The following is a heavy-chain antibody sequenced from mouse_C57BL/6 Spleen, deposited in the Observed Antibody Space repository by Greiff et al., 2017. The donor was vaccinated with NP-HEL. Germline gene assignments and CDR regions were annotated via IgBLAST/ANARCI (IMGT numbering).Heavy chain of an antibody. J-gene: IGHJ1*03. CDR3: ARFITTVVATGYYDV. CDR1: GFTFSSYA. Sequence: EVQLVESGGGLVKPGGSLKLSCAASGFTFSSYAMSWVRQTPEKRLEWVATISDGGSYTYYPDNVKGRFTISRDNAKNNLYLQMSHLKSEDTAMYYCARFITTVVATGYYDVWGTGTTVTVSS. V-gene: IGHV5-4*01. CDR2: ISDGGSYT. D-gene: IGHD1-1*01.